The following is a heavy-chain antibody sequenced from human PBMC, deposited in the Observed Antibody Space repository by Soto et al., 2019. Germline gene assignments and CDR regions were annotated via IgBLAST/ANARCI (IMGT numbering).Heavy chain of an antibody. Sequence: SETLSLTCTVSGGSISSSSYYWGWISQPPGKGLEWIGSIYYSGSTYYNPSLKSRVTISVDTSKNQFSLKLSSVTAADTAVYYCARSVVVPAAKGSAFDIWGQGTMVTVSS. V-gene: IGHV4-39*01. J-gene: IGHJ3*02. D-gene: IGHD2-2*01. CDR2: IYYSGST. CDR1: GGSISSSSYY. CDR3: ARSVVVPAAKGSAFDI.